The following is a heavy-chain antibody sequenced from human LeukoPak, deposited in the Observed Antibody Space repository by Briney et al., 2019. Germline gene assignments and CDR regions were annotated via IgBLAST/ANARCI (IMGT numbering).Heavy chain of an antibody. V-gene: IGHV1-8*01. J-gene: IGHJ6*03. CDR2: MNPNSGNT. D-gene: IGHD5-18*01. Sequence: ASVKVSCKASGYTFTSYDINWERHATGQGLEWMGWMNPNSGNTGYAQKFQGRVTMTRNTSISTAYMELSSLRSEDTAVYYCARGRREWIQLWLEMYYYYMDVWGKGTTVTVSS. CDR3: ARGRREWIQLWLEMYYYYMDV. CDR1: GYTFTSYD.